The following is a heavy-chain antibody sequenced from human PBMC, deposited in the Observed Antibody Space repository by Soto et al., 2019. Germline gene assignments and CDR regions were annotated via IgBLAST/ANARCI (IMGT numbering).Heavy chain of an antibody. V-gene: IGHV4-38-2*01. Sequence: SETLSLTCAVSGYSIGSGYYWGCIRQPPGKGLEWIGTIYYSGSTYYNPPLKSRVTMSVDTSKNQFSLKLSSVTAADTAVYYCVRIGSYYYSDQWGQGTLVTVSS. CDR3: VRIGSYYYSDQ. CDR1: GYSIGSGYY. CDR2: IYYSGST. D-gene: IGHD3-10*01. J-gene: IGHJ4*02.